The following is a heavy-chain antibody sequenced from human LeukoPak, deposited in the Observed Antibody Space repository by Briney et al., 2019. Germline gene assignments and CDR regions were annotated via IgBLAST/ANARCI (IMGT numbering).Heavy chain of an antibody. CDR1: GFTFSNYA. CDR3: AKATYDSSGHAFFDY. CDR2: IGSTGDST. V-gene: IGHV3-23*01. J-gene: IGHJ4*02. D-gene: IGHD3-22*01. Sequence: GGSLRLSCAASGFTFSNYAMSWVRQAPGKGLEWVSAIGSTGDSTYYADSVKGRFTISRDNSKNTLYLQVERLRADDTAVYFCAKATYDSSGHAFFDYWGQGSLVTVSS.